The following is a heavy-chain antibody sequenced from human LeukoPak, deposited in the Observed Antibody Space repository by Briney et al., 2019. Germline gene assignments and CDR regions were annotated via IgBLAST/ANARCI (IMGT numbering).Heavy chain of an antibody. V-gene: IGHV3-64*04. CDR1: GFSFSTYA. CDR2: ISHNGGST. D-gene: IGHD3-10*01. CDR3: AKSGPYGSGRFYYYMDV. J-gene: IGHJ6*03. Sequence: GGSLRLSCAASGFSFSTYAMHWVRQAPGKGLEHVSGISHNGGSTYYGNSVKGRFTISRDNSKNSLYLQMNSLRAEDTALYYCAKSGPYGSGRFYYYMDVWGKGTTVTVSS.